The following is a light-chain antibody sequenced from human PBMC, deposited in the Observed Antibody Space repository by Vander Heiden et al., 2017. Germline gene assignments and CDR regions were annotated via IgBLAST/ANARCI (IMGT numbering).Light chain of an antibody. CDR3: SSYAGSNNLV. J-gene: IGLJ2*01. V-gene: IGLV2-8*01. CDR1: SSDVGAYNY. CDR2: ELS. Sequence: QSALTQPPSASGAPGQSATISCTGTSSDVGAYNYVSWYQQHPGKAPKLMIYELSTRPSGVPDRFSGSKSGNTASLTVSGLQAEDEADYYCSSYAGSNNLVFGGGTKLTVL.